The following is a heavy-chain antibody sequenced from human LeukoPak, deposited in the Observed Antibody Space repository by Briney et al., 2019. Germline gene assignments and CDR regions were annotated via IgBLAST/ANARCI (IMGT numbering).Heavy chain of an antibody. J-gene: IGHJ3*02. V-gene: IGHV3-48*02. Sequence: GGSLRLSCAASGFTFSSYWMNWARQAPGKGLEWVSYISSGSNTKYYADSVKGRFTISRDNAKNSLYLQMNSLRDEDTAVYYCAKDGEMATISKAFDIWGQGTMVTVSS. CDR2: ISSGSNTK. CDR3: AKDGEMATISKAFDI. D-gene: IGHD5-24*01. CDR1: GFTFSSYW.